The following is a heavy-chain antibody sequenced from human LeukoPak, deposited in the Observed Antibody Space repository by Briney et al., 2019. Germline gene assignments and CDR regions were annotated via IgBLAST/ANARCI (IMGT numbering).Heavy chain of an antibody. CDR1: GYTFINYG. D-gene: IGHD3-22*01. CDR2: ISTYNGNT. CDR3: ATPRPDSSGYYGQFDY. V-gene: IGHV1-18*01. Sequence: GASVKVSCKASGYTFINYGISWVRQAPGQGLEWMGWISTYNGNTNYAQKFQGRVTMTTDTSTSTAYMELRSLRSDDTAVYYCATPRPDSSGYYGQFDYWGQGTLVTVSS. J-gene: IGHJ4*02.